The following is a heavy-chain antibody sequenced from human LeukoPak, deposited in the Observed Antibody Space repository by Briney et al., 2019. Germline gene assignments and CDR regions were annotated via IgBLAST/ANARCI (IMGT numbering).Heavy chain of an antibody. CDR2: IYSSGST. Sequence: SETLSLTCTVSGGSMNNHYWNWIRQPAGKGLEWTGHIYSSGSTNYNPSLKSRVTMSIDTSKNQFFLKLSSVTAADTAVYYCARRTDYWGQGTLVTVSS. CDR1: GGSMNNHY. D-gene: IGHD1-14*01. J-gene: IGHJ4*02. CDR3: ARRTDY. V-gene: IGHV4-4*07.